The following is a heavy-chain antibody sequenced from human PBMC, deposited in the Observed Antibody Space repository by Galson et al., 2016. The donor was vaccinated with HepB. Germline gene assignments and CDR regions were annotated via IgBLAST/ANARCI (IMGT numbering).Heavy chain of an antibody. CDR3: AKDIHYWSFDY. CDR2: IGGDEST. CDR1: GFTFSSYA. V-gene: IGHV3-23*01. D-gene: IGHD1-1*01. J-gene: IGHJ4*02. Sequence: SLRLSCAASGFTFSSYAMGWVRQVAGKGLEWVSGIGGDESTHYADSVKGRFTISRDASKNTLYLQMDNLRAEDTAKYYCAKDIHYWSFDYWGQGALVTGSS.